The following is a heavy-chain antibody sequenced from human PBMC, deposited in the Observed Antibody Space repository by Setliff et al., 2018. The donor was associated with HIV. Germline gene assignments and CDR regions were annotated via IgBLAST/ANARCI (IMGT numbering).Heavy chain of an antibody. J-gene: IGHJ4*02. CDR1: GDTLSSYS. Sequence: SVKVSCKASGDTLSSYSISWVRQAPGQGLEWMGAIIPLVGLADYAQKFQGRVTITTDESTSTAYMELSSLRSEDTAVYYCARQHQMVLGYWGQGTLVTVSS. CDR2: IIPLVGLA. D-gene: IGHD2-8*01. V-gene: IGHV1-69*05. CDR3: ARQHQMVLGY.